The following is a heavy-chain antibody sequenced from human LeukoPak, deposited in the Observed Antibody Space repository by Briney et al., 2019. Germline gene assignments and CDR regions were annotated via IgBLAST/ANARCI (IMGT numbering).Heavy chain of an antibody. J-gene: IGHJ4*02. Sequence: SETLSLTCAAYGGSFSGYYWSWIRQPPGKGLEWIGEINHSGSTNYNPSLKSRVTISVDTSKNQFSLKLSSVTAADTAVYYCAWGSGSYTYYFDYWGQGALVTVSS. V-gene: IGHV4-34*01. CDR3: AWGSGSYTYYFDY. CDR1: GGSFSGYY. D-gene: IGHD3-10*01. CDR2: INHSGST.